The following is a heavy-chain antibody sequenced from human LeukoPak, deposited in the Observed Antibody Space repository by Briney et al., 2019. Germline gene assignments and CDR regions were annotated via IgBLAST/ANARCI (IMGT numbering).Heavy chain of an antibody. V-gene: IGHV4-59*01. CDR3: ARDRASSSWYPSGYYYYMDV. CDR1: GGSFSGYY. Sequence: SEILSLTCAVYGGSFSGYYWSWIRQPPGKGLEWIGYIYYSGSTNYNPSLKSRVTISVDTSKNQFSLKLSSVTAADTAVYYCARDRASSSWYPSGYYYYMDVWGKRTTVTVSS. J-gene: IGHJ6*03. D-gene: IGHD6-13*01. CDR2: IYYSGST.